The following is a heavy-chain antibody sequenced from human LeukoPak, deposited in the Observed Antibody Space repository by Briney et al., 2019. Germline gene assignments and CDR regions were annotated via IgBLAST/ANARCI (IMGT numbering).Heavy chain of an antibody. CDR2: MSGSGGST. CDR3: VTGYYDYVWGSYYFDY. V-gene: IGHV3-23*01. CDR1: GFTFSSYA. J-gene: IGHJ4*02. D-gene: IGHD3-16*01. Sequence: GGSLRLSCAASGFTFSSYAMSWVRQAPGKGLEWVSAMSGSGGSTYYADSVKGRFTISRDNSRDTLYLQMNSLRAEDTAVYYCVTGYYDYVWGSYYFDYWGQGTLVTVSS.